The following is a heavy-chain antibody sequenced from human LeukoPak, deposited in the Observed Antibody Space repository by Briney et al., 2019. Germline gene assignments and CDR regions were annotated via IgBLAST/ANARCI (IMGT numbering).Heavy chain of an antibody. CDR2: ISNSGGST. Sequence: GGSLRLSCAASGFTFSSYAMSWVRQAPGKGLEWVSVISNSGGSTYYADSVKGRFTISRDNSKNTLYVQMNSLRAEDTAVYYCAKDLHCSSTSCKYSYGMDVWGQGTTVTVSS. V-gene: IGHV3-23*01. CDR1: GFTFSSYA. CDR3: AKDLHCSSTSCKYSYGMDV. J-gene: IGHJ6*02. D-gene: IGHD2-2*01.